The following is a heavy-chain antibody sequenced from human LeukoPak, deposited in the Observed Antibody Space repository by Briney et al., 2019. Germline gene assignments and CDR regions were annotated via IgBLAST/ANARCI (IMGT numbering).Heavy chain of an antibody. CDR2: ISYDGSNK. CDR3: ARADVLRFLEWLTAPHY. Sequence: GRSLRLSCAAPGFTFSSYAMHWVRQAPGKGLEWVAVISYDGSNKYYADSVKGRFTISRDNSKNTLYLQMNSLRAEDTAVYYRARADVLRFLEWLTAPHYWGQGTLVTVSS. J-gene: IGHJ4*02. CDR1: GFTFSSYA. V-gene: IGHV3-30-3*01. D-gene: IGHD3-3*01.